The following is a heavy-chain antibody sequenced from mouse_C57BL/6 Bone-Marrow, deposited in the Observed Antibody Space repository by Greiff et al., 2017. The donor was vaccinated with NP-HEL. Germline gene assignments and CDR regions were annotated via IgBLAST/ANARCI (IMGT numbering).Heavy chain of an antibody. J-gene: IGHJ4*01. D-gene: IGHD1-1*01. CDR3: ATTTVVAYYYAMDY. CDR2: LDPSDSYT. CDR1: GYTFTSYW. V-gene: IGHV1-50*01. Sequence: QVQLQQPGAELVKPGASVKLSCKASGYTFTSYWMQWVKQRPGQGLEWIGELDPSDSYTNYNQKFKGKATLTLDTSSSTTYMQLSSRTSEDAAVYYCATTTVVAYYYAMDYWGQGTSVTVSS.